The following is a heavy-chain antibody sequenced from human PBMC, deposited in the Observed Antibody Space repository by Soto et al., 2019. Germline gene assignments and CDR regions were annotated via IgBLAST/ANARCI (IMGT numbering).Heavy chain of an antibody. Sequence: ASVKVSCKTSGYTFTSYALSWVRQAPGQGLEWMGWLSLYNAKTDYAQNFQGRVTVTTDTSTDTAYMELRSLRSEDTAVYYCARDGPIYDILSARYFYGMDVWGQGTTVTVSS. J-gene: IGHJ6*02. V-gene: IGHV1-18*01. D-gene: IGHD3-9*01. CDR2: LSLYNAKT. CDR1: GYTFTSYA. CDR3: ARDGPIYDILSARYFYGMDV.